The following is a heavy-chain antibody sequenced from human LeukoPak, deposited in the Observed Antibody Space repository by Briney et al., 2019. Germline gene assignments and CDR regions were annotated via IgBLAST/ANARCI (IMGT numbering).Heavy chain of an antibody. CDR3: AKISGYTYGGSPDY. CDR2: IRYDGSTK. J-gene: IGHJ4*02. D-gene: IGHD5-18*01. Sequence: GGSLRLSCAASGFTFSSYGMHWVRQAPGKGLEWVAFIRYDGSTKYYADSVKGRFTISRDNSKNTLYVQMNSLRAEDTAVYYCAKISGYTYGGSPDYWGQGTLVTVSS. CDR1: GFTFSSYG. V-gene: IGHV3-30*02.